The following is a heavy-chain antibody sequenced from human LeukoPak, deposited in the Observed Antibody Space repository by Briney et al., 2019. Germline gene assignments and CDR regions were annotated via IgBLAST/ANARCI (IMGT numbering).Heavy chain of an antibody. CDR1: GFTFSSYA. J-gene: IGHJ3*02. CDR2: ISGSGGST. V-gene: IGHV3-23*01. Sequence: GGSLRLSCAASGFTFSSYAMSWVRQAPGKGLEWVSAISGSGGSTYYADSVKGRFTISRDNSKNTLYLQMNSLRAKDTAVYYCVKDPDPRYCSSTSCSPIWGQGTMVTVSS. CDR3: VKDPDPRYCSSTSCSPI. D-gene: IGHD2-2*01.